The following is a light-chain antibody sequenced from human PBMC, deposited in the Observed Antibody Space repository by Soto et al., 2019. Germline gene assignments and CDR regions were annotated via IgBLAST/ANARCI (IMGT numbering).Light chain of an antibody. CDR3: CSYAGNRTFV. J-gene: IGLJ3*02. V-gene: IGLV2-14*01. CDR2: EVS. CDR1: SSDVGVYKY. Sequence: QSALTQPASVSGSPGQSITISCTGTSSDVGVYKYVSWYQHHPGKAPKLMIYEVSNRPSGVSNRFSGSKSGNTASLTISGLQAEDEADYHCCSYAGNRTFVFGGGTKLTVL.